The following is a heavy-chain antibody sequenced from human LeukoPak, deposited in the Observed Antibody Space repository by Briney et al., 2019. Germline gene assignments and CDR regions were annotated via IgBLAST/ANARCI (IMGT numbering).Heavy chain of an antibody. J-gene: IGHJ4*02. V-gene: IGHV4-39*01. Sequence: SETLSLTCTVSGGSISSSSYYWGWIRQPPGKGLEWIGSIYYSGSTYYNPSLKSRVTISVDTSKNQFSLKLNSVTAAVTAVYYCAVDTAMDPDYWGQGTLVTVSS. CDR2: IYYSGST. D-gene: IGHD5-18*01. CDR3: AVDTAMDPDY. CDR1: GGSISSSSYY.